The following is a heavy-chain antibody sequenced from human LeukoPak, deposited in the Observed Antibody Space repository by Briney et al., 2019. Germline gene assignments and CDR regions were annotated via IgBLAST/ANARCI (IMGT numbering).Heavy chain of an antibody. V-gene: IGHV3-23*01. CDR2: ISGSGDST. J-gene: IGHJ4*02. D-gene: IGHD6-13*01. CDR3: AKDPKTAAEMVYFDC. Sequence: TGGSLRLSCAASGFTFSSHAMNWVRQAPGKGPEWVSVISGSGDSTYYADSVKGRFTISRDNSRNTLYLQMNSLRAEDTAVYYCAKDPKTAAEMVYFDCWGQGTLVTVSS. CDR1: GFTFSSHA.